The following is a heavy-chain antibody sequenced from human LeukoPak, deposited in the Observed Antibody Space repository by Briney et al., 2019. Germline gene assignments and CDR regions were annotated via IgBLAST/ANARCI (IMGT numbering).Heavy chain of an antibody. Sequence: ASVKVSCKASGGTFSNSAISWVRQAPGQGLEWMGGIIPIFGTAKYAQKFQGRVTITADESTSTAYMELSSLRSEDTAVYYCARGGGYCSSTSCYVYYYYGMDVWGQGTTVTVSS. D-gene: IGHD2-2*03. CDR1: GGTFSNSA. CDR2: IIPIFGTA. J-gene: IGHJ6*02. CDR3: ARGGGYCSSTSCYVYYYYGMDV. V-gene: IGHV1-69*13.